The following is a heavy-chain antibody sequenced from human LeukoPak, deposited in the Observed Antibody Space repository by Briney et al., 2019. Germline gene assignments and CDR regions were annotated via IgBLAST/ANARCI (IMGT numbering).Heavy chain of an antibody. D-gene: IGHD1-26*01. CDR1: GFPFDVQT. CDR3: ARGGATRGRFEN. Sequence: QSGGSLRLSCATSGFPFDVQTMSWVRQAPGKGLDWVASMREDGTIIRYADSVKGRFTISRDNPKNSLYLQMNSLRAEDTAVYFCARGGATRGRFENWGQGTLVTVSS. J-gene: IGHJ4*02. V-gene: IGHV3-7*01. CDR2: MREDGTII.